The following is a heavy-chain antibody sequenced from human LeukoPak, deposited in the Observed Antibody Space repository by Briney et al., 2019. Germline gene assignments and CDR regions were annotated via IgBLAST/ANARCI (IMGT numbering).Heavy chain of an antibody. V-gene: IGHV4-61*02. CDR1: GGSISSNSYY. D-gene: IGHD5-18*01. J-gene: IGHJ5*02. Sequence: SETLSLTCTVSGGSISSNSYYWSWIRQPAGKGLEWIGRIYTSGSTDYNPSLKSRVTISKDTSKNEFSLKLSSVTAADTAVYYCARGQGYSYGYEWFDPWGQGTLVTVSS. CDR2: IYTSGST. CDR3: ARGQGYSYGYEWFDP.